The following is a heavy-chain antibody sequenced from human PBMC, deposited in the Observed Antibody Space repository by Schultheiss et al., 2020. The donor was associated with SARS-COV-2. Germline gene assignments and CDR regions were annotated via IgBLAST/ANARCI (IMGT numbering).Heavy chain of an antibody. J-gene: IGHJ3*02. D-gene: IGHD5-24*01. CDR3: ARIGEGRDGYNTCAFDI. CDR2: INHSGST. V-gene: IGHV4-34*01. Sequence: SETLSLTCAVYGGSFSGYYWSWIRQPPGKGLEWIGEINHSGSTNYNPSLKSRVTISVDTSKNQFSLKLSSVTAADTAVYYCARIGEGRDGYNTCAFDIWGQGTMVTVSS. CDR1: GGSFSGYY.